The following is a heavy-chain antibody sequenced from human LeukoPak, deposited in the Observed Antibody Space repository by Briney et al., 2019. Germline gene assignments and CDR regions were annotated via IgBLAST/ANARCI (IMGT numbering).Heavy chain of an antibody. CDR3: ARDKSYGDSEDY. V-gene: IGHV3-7*05. Sequence: PGGSLRLSCAASGFTLSNYWMSWVRQAPGKGLEWVANIKQDGSEKYFVDSVKGRFTISRDNAKNSLFLQMNSLRVEDTAVYYCARDKSYGDSEDYWGQGTLVTVSS. CDR1: GFTLSNYW. J-gene: IGHJ4*02. D-gene: IGHD4-17*01. CDR2: IKQDGSEK.